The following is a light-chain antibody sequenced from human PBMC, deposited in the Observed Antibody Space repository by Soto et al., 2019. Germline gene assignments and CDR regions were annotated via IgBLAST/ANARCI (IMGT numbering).Light chain of an antibody. CDR1: NSNIGSNP. CDR3: AAWDGSLNGWV. CDR2: SND. Sequence: QSVLTQPPSASGTPGQRVTISCSGSNSNIGSNPLSWYQQLPGTAPKLLIYSNDQRPSGVPDRFSGSKSGTSASLAISGLQSEDEADYYCAAWDGSLNGWVFGGATKVTVL. J-gene: IGLJ3*02. V-gene: IGLV1-44*01.